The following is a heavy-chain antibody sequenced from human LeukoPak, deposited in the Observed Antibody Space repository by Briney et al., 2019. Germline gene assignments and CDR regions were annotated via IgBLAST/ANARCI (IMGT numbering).Heavy chain of an antibody. CDR2: INWNGGST. CDR3: AGASTYYYDSSGGY. J-gene: IGHJ4*02. V-gene: IGHV3-20*04. CDR1: GFTFDDYG. D-gene: IGHD3-22*01. Sequence: PGGSLRLSCAASGFTFDDYGMSWVRQAPGKGLEWVSGINWNGGSTGYADSVKGRFTISRDNAKNSLYLQMNSLRAEDTALYYCAGASTYYYDSSGGYWGQGTLVTVSS.